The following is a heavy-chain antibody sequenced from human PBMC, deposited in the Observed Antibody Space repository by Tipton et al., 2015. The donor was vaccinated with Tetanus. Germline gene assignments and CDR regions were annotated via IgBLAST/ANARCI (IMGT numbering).Heavy chain of an antibody. D-gene: IGHD3-9*01. Sequence: LRLSCIVSGGSMSSGGHYGAWVRQSPGQGLEWIGSLTYSGRTYYNPSLKSRVTMAVDTSRKDFSVRLRPVTAADTAGYYCARHSSLKALNYWGQGTLGTASS. J-gene: IGHJ4*02. CDR1: GGSMSSGGHY. V-gene: IGHV4-39*01. CDR3: ARHSSLKALNY. CDR2: LTYSGRT.